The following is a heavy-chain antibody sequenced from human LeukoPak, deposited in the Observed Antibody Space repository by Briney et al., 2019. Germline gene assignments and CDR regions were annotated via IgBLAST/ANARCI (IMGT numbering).Heavy chain of an antibody. Sequence: KPSETLSLTCTVSGASITTYSWNWLRQPAGKGLEWIGRIHGNGSTNYNPSLKSRVTMSLDTSKSQFSLKLPSVTAADTALYYCARDMVSTWPYFYSYYYMDVWGQGTTVAVSS. CDR1: GASITTYS. CDR3: ARDMVSTWPYFYSYYYMDV. CDR2: IHGNGST. J-gene: IGHJ6*03. V-gene: IGHV4-4*07. D-gene: IGHD6-13*01.